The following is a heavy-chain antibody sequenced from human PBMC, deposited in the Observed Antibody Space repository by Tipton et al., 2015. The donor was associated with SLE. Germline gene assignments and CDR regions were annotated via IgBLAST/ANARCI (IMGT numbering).Heavy chain of an antibody. V-gene: IGHV4-59*11. CDR2: IYYSGST. CDR3: ASEGRGSSEYFQH. D-gene: IGHD3-10*01. Sequence: TLSLTCTVSGGSISSHYWSWIRQPPGKGLEWIGYIYYSGSTNYNPSLKSRVTISVDTSKNQFSLKLSSVTAADTAVYYCASEGRGSSEYFQHWGQATLVTVSS. CDR1: GGSISSHY. J-gene: IGHJ1*01.